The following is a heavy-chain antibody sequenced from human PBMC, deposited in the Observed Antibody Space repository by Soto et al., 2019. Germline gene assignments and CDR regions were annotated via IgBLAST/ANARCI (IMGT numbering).Heavy chain of an antibody. CDR3: AREKRNYDFWSGYYDY. CDR1: GFTFSSYS. J-gene: IGHJ4*02. Sequence: GGSLRLSCAASGFTFSSYSMNWVRQAPGKGLEWVSSISSSSSYIYYADSVKGRFTISRGNAKNSLYLQMNSLRAEDTAVYYCAREKRNYDFWSGYYDYWGQGTLVTVSS. V-gene: IGHV3-21*01. D-gene: IGHD3-3*01. CDR2: ISSSSSYI.